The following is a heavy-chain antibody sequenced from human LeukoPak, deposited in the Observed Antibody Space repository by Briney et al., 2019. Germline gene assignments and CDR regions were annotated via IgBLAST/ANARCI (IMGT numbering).Heavy chain of an antibody. CDR3: ARGRGDYVLSLVNYYYMDV. CDR1: GGSFSGYY. J-gene: IGHJ6*03. V-gene: IGHV4-34*01. CDR2: INHSGST. Sequence: SETLSLTCAVYGGSFSGYYWSWICQPPGKGLEWIGEINHSGSTNYNPSLKSRVTISVDTSKNQFSLKLSSVTAADTAVYYCARGRGDYVLSLVNYYYMDVWGKGTTVTVSS. D-gene: IGHD4-17*01.